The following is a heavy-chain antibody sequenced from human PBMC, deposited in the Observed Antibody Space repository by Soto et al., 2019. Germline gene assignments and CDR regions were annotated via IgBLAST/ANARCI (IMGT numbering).Heavy chain of an antibody. D-gene: IGHD3-3*01. CDR1: GYTFTSYG. CDR3: ARESTYYVFWSGYYTTPDYYYYGMDV. V-gene: IGHV1-18*01. CDR2: ISAYNGNT. J-gene: IGHJ6*02. Sequence: GASVKVSCKASGYTFTSYGISWVRQAPGQGLEWMGWISAYNGNTNYAQKLQGRVTMTTDTSTSTAYMELRSLRSDDTAVYYCARESTYYVFWSGYYTTPDYYYYGMDVWGQGTTVTVSS.